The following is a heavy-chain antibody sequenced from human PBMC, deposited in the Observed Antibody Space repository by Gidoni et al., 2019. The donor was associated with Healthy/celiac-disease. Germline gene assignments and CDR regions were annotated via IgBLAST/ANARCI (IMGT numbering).Heavy chain of an antibody. V-gene: IGHV3-30*18. CDR2: ISYDGSNK. J-gene: IGHJ4*02. Sequence: QVHLVESVDVLVQPVSSLNLSFSASAFTFSSYGMPWVRHAPGKGLERGAVISYDGSNKYYADSVKGRFTISRDNSKTTLYLQMHSLRAEDTAVYYCAKDYSLLRDGYNLFDYWGQGTLVTVSS. D-gene: IGHD5-12*01. CDR1: AFTFSSYG. CDR3: AKDYSLLRDGYNLFDY.